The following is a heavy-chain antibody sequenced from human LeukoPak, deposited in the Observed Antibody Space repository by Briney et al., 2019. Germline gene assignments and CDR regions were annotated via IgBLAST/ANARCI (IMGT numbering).Heavy chain of an antibody. Sequence: ASETLSLTCTVSGGSISSYYWSWIRQPPGKGLEWIGYIYYSGSTNYNPSLKSRVTISVDTSKNQFSLKLSSVTAADTAVYYCASLRPYSSSWYRGGLHYFDYWGQGTLVTVSS. V-gene: IGHV4-59*01. D-gene: IGHD6-13*01. CDR1: GGSISSYY. CDR2: IYYSGST. CDR3: ASLRPYSSSWYRGGLHYFDY. J-gene: IGHJ4*02.